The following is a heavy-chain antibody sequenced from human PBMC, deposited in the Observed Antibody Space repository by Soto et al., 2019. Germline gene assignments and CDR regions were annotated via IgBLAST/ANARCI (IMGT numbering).Heavy chain of an antibody. CDR1: GGSIGSGGYY. Sequence: PSETLSLTCTVSGGSIGSGGYYWSWIRQHPGKGLEWIGYIYYSGSTYYNPSLKSRVTISVDTSKNQFSLKLSSVTAADTAVYYCARESGSGYYFDTSGPDYWGQGTLVTVSS. CDR3: ARESGSGYYFDTSGPDY. D-gene: IGHD3-22*01. V-gene: IGHV4-31*03. CDR2: IYYSGST. J-gene: IGHJ4*02.